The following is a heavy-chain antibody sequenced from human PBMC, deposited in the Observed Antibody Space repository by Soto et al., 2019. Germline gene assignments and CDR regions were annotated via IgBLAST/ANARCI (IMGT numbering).Heavy chain of an antibody. CDR2: IYWDGDK. CDR1: GLSLSTSGAA. V-gene: IGHV2-5*02. CDR3: AHRATMTIFGLIIDNGILFDP. D-gene: IGHD3-3*01. J-gene: IGHJ5*02. Sequence: QINLIESGPTLVKPTQTLTLTCTFSGLSLSTSGAAVGWVRQPPGRALEWLALIYWDGDKRYNASLGNRLTITKDTSMNQVVLTLTNVDPADTATYYCAHRATMTIFGLIIDNGILFDPWGQGTRVIVSS.